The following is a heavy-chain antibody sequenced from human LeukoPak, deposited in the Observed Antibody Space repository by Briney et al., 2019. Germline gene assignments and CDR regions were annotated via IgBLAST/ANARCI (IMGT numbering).Heavy chain of an antibody. CDR1: GFTFSSYA. CDR2: INTDGSST. J-gene: IGHJ6*03. CDR3: ARGPRQLGPDMDV. D-gene: IGHD6-6*01. V-gene: IGHV3-74*01. Sequence: GGSLRLSCAASGFTFSSYAMSWVRQAPGKGLVWVSRINTDGSSTSYADSVKGRFTISRDNAKNTLYLQMNSLRAEDTAVYYCARGPRQLGPDMDVWGKGTTVTVSS.